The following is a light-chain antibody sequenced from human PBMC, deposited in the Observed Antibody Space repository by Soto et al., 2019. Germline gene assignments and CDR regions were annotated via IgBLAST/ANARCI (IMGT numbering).Light chain of an antibody. V-gene: IGKV1-27*01. CDR2: AAS. CDR1: QGISHD. CDR3: QKYNTAPLT. J-gene: IGKJ5*01. Sequence: DIQMTQSPSSLSSSFLYRVTITVRASQGISHDLAWYQQKPGKVPKLLIYAASTLQSGVPSRFSGSGSGTDFTLTISGLHPEDFATYYCQKYNTAPLTFGQGTRLEIK.